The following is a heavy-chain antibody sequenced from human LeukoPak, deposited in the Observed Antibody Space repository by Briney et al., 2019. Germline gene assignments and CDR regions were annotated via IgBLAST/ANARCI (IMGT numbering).Heavy chain of an antibody. CDR1: GYTFTGYY. Sequence: ASVKVSCKASGYTFTGYYMHWVRQAPGQGLEWMGIINPSGGSTSYAQKFQGRVTMTRDTSTSTVYMELSSLRSEDTAVYYCARGDDYYGSGRPASQFDYWGQGTLVTVSS. CDR2: INPSGGST. CDR3: ARGDDYYGSGRPASQFDY. D-gene: IGHD3-10*01. J-gene: IGHJ4*02. V-gene: IGHV1-46*01.